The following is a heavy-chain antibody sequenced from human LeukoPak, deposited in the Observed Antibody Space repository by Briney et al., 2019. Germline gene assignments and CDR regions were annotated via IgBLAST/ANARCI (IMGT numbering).Heavy chain of an antibody. J-gene: IGHJ4*02. Sequence: KPSETLSLTCAVYGGSFSGYYWSWIRQPPGKGLEWIGEINHSGSTNYNPSLKSRVTISVDTSKNQFSLKLSSMTAADTAVYYCASRGIYVWGSYRTRYYFDYWGQGTLVTVSS. CDR1: GGSFSGYY. V-gene: IGHV4-34*01. D-gene: IGHD3-16*02. CDR2: INHSGST. CDR3: ASRGIYVWGSYRTRYYFDY.